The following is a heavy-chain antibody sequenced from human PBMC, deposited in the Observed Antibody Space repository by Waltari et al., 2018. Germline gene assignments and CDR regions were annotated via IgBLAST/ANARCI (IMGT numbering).Heavy chain of an antibody. Sequence: EVQLVESGGGLVKPGGSLRLSCAASGFTFSSAWMSWVRQAPGKGLEWVGRIKSKKDGETTDYAAPVKGRFTISRDDSQNTLYLQISSLKTEDTAVYFCSTGYTRTWHDGYWGQVTLVTVSS. J-gene: IGHJ4*02. CDR3: STGYTRTWHDGY. D-gene: IGHD5-12*01. CDR1: GFTFSSAW. V-gene: IGHV3-15*01. CDR2: IKSKKDGETT.